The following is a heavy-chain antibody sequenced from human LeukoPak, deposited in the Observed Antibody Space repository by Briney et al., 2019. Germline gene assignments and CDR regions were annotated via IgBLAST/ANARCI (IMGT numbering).Heavy chain of an antibody. Sequence: SETLSLTCTVSGGSISMSTYYWGWIRQPPGKGLECIGSIHFSGDSYYNPSPSLKSRVTISVDTSKNQFSLNVISVTAADTAVYYCARFTRSSSSHYYYYAMDVWGQGTTVTVSS. CDR1: GGSISMSTYY. J-gene: IGHJ6*02. CDR2: IHFSGDS. CDR3: ARFTRSSSSHYYYYAMDV. V-gene: IGHV4-39*01. D-gene: IGHD6-6*01.